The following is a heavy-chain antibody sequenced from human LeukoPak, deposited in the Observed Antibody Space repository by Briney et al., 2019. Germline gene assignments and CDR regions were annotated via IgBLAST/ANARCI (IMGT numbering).Heavy chain of an antibody. CDR2: IYYSGST. J-gene: IGHJ4*02. V-gene: IGHV4-61*01. CDR1: GGSVSRTSYY. CDR3: ARHLPKWGWDY. Sequence: SETLSLTCTVSGGSVSRTSYYWSWIWQPPGKGLEWIGYIYYSGSTVYNPSLKSRVTISVDTSKNQFSLKLSSVTAADTAVYYCARHLPKWGWDYWGQGTLVTVSS. D-gene: IGHD1-26*01.